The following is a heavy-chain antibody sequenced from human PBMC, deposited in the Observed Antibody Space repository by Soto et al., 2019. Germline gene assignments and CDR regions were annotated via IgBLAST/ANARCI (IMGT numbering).Heavy chain of an antibody. CDR3: AKLASPGPNFFDY. Sequence: ASVKVSCKASGYAFTNYNIHWVRQAPGQGLQWMGEVNPGRGTAGYAETFQGRVTMTRNASTRTVYMVLTRLTPEDTAIYYCAKLASPGPNFFDYWGQGSLVTVSS. V-gene: IGHV1-46*01. D-gene: IGHD1-26*01. J-gene: IGHJ4*02. CDR1: GYAFTNYN. CDR2: VNPGRGTA.